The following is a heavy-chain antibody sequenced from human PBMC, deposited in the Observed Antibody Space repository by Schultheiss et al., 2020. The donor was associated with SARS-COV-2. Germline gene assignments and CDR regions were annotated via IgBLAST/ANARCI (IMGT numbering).Heavy chain of an antibody. CDR2: INPNSGGT. J-gene: IGHJ6*02. D-gene: IGHD2-2*01. V-gene: IGHV1-8*01. Sequence: ASVKVSCKASGDTFSTYAISWVRQAPGQGLEWMGWINPNSGGTNYAQKFQGRVTMTRNTSISTAYMELRSLRSDDTAVYYCARVRIVVVPAAMGYYYYGMDVWGQGTTVTVSS. CDR3: ARVRIVVVPAAMGYYYYGMDV. CDR1: GDTFSTYA.